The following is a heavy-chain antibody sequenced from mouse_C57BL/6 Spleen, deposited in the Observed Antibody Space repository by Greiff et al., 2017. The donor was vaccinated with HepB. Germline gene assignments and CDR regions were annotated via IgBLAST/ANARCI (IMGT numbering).Heavy chain of an antibody. CDR1: GYAFSSSW. CDR3: ARGGYGKGDFDV. V-gene: IGHV1-82*01. CDR2: IYPGDGDT. Sequence: VQLQESGPELVKPGASVKISCKASGYAFSSSWMNWVKQRPGKGLEWIGRIYPGDGDTNYNGKFKGKATLTADKSSSTAYMQLSSLTSEDSAVYFCARGGYGKGDFDVWGTGTTVTVSS. J-gene: IGHJ1*03. D-gene: IGHD2-1*01.